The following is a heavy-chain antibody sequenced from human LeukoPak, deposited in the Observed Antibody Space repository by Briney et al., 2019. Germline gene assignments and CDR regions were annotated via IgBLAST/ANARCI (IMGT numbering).Heavy chain of an antibody. CDR1: GFTFSSYW. Sequence: GGSQRLSCAASGFTFSSYWMHWVRQAPGKGLVWVSRINSDGSSTSYADSVKGRFTISRDNAKNTLYLQMNSLRAEDTAVYYCASIAVAGQPFDYWGQGTLVTVSS. V-gene: IGHV3-74*01. CDR2: INSDGSST. J-gene: IGHJ4*02. D-gene: IGHD6-19*01. CDR3: ASIAVAGQPFDY.